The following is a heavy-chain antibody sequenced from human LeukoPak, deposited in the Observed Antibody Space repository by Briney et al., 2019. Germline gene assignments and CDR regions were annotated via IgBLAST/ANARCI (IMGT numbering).Heavy chain of an antibody. V-gene: IGHV1-46*01. J-gene: IGHJ3*02. CDR1: GYSLTNYY. CDR2: INPSGGT. CDR3: AREGRTDYGASRSFDT. Sequence: ASVKVSCKASGYSLTNYYMHWVRHVPGQGPEWLGLINPSGGTKYAQKFQDRVTMTRDTSTSTIYMELSSLTSEDRAVYYCAREGRTDYGASRSFDTRGQGTMVTVSS. D-gene: IGHD4-17*01.